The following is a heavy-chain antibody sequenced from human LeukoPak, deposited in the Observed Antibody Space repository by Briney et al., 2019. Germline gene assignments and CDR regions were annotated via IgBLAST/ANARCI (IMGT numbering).Heavy chain of an antibody. Sequence: GGSLRLSCAASGFTFSSYAMSWVRQAPGKGLEWVSAISGSGGSTYYADSVKGRFTISRDNSKNTLYLQMNSLRAEDTAVYYCAGGESYYYYYYYMDVWGKGTTVTVSS. J-gene: IGHJ6*03. CDR3: AGGESYYYYYYYMDV. CDR1: GFTFSSYA. V-gene: IGHV3-23*01. CDR2: ISGSGGST. D-gene: IGHD3-10*01.